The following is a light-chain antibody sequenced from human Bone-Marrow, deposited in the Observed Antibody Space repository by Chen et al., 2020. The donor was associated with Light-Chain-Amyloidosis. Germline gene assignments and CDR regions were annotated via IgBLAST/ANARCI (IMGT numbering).Light chain of an antibody. CDR3: QSADSSGTYEVI. Sequence: SHELTQPHSVSVSPRQTARITCSGDDLPTKYAYWYQQKQGQAPVLVIHRDTERPSGISERVSGASSGTTATLTISGVQAEDEADYHCQSADSSGTYEVIFGGGTKLTVL. J-gene: IGLJ2*01. CDR1: DLPTKY. V-gene: IGLV3-25*03. CDR2: RDT.